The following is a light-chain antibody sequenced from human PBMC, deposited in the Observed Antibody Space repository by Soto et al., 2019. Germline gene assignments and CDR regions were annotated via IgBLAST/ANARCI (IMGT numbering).Light chain of an antibody. Sequence: VLTQSPGTLSLSPGERATLSCRASQTVRNKYLAWYQQKPGQAPRLLIYDASSRATGIPDRFSVGGSGTDGTITISRLEKEDGAVYYCQQFSSYPLTFGGGTKVDIK. V-gene: IGKV3-20*01. CDR3: QQFSSYPLT. CDR1: QTVRNKY. CDR2: DAS. J-gene: IGKJ4*01.